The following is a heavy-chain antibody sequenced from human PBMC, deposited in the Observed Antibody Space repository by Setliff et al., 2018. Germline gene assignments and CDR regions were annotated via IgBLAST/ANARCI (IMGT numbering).Heavy chain of an antibody. CDR2: INHSGST. J-gene: IGHJ4*02. V-gene: IGHV4-39*07. CDR1: GGSISSSSYY. D-gene: IGHD3-22*01. Sequence: SETLSLTCTVSGGSISSSSYYWSWIRQPPGKGLEWIGEINHSGSTNYNPSLKSRVTISVDTSKNQFSLKLSSVTAADTAVYYCARSPGRDGYYYLTLYYWGQGTLVTVSS. CDR3: ARSPGRDGYYYLTLYY.